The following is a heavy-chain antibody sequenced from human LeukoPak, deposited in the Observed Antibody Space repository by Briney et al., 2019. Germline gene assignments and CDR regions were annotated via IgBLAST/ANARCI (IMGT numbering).Heavy chain of an antibody. CDR1: GFTFTSHV. Sequence: PGGSLRLSCSASGFTFTSHVMHWVRQAPGKGLQYVSGISMNVQTTYYAGSVKGRFTTYRDSSKNTVYLQMNSLTAEDTAVYYCVREGLERRTNFDYWGQGTLVSVSS. J-gene: IGHJ4*02. CDR2: ISMNVQTT. V-gene: IGHV3-64D*06. D-gene: IGHD1-1*01. CDR3: VREGLERRTNFDY.